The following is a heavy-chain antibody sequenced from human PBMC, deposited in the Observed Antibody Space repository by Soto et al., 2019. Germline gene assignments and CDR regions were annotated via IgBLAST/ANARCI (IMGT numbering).Heavy chain of an antibody. V-gene: IGHV4-39*01. D-gene: IGHD6-13*01. J-gene: IGHJ4*02. CDR1: GGSISSSSYY. Sequence: SETLSLTCTVSGGSISSSSYYWGWIRQPPGKGLEWIGSIYYSGSTYYNPSLKSRVTISVDTSKNQFSLKLSSVTAADTAVYYCARVLSSSGRTFDYGGQETRVTVS. CDR3: ARVLSSSGRTFDY. CDR2: IYYSGST.